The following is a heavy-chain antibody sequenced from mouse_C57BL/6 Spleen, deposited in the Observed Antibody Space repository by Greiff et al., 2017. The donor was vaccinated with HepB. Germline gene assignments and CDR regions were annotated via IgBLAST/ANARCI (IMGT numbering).Heavy chain of an antibody. CDR1: GFSLTSYG. D-gene: IGHD1-1*01. J-gene: IGHJ1*03. V-gene: IGHV2-2*01. CDR2: IWSGGST. CDR3: ARKGDYVGYFDV. Sequence: VQLQQSGPGLVQPSQSLSITCTVSGFSLTSYGVHWVRQSPGKGLEWLGVIWSGGSTDYNAAFISRLSISKDNSKSQVFFKMNSLQADDTAIYYCARKGDYVGYFDVWGTGTTVTVSS.